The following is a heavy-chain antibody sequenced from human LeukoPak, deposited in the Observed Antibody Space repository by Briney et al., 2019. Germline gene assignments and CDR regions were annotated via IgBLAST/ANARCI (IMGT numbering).Heavy chain of an antibody. CDR2: ISSSSSHI. D-gene: IGHD3-22*01. Sequence: PGGSLRLSCAASGFTFSSYSMNWVRQTPGKGLAWVSSISSSSSHIYYADSVKGRFTISRDNSKNTLYLQMNSLRAEDTAVYYCARPKGIGDSSGSLLYFDLWGRGTLVTVSS. V-gene: IGHV3-21*01. J-gene: IGHJ2*01. CDR3: ARPKGIGDSSGSLLYFDL. CDR1: GFTFSSYS.